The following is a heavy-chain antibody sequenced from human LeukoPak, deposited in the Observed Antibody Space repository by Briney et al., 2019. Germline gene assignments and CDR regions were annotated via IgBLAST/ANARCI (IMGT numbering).Heavy chain of an antibody. Sequence: GGPLRLSCAASGFTFSSYSINWVRQAPGKGLEWVSYISSSSSTIYYADSVKGRFTISRDNAKNSLYLQMNSLRAEDTAVYYCARDRGYSYGPDAFDIWGQGTMVTVSS. CDR1: GFTFSSYS. CDR3: ARDRGYSYGPDAFDI. CDR2: ISSSSSTI. V-gene: IGHV3-48*01. D-gene: IGHD5-18*01. J-gene: IGHJ3*02.